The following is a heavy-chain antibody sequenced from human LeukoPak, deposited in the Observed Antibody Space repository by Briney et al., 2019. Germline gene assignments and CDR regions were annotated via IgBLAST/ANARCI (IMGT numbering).Heavy chain of an antibody. V-gene: IGHV3-30-3*01. J-gene: IGHJ4*02. CDR3: ARNWNDFDY. Sequence: GGSLRLSCAASGFTLSTYAMHWVRQAPGKGLEWVAVISSDGTNKNYADSVKGRFTISRDNSKNTLYLQMNSLRAEDTAVYYCARNWNDFDYWGQGTLVTVSS. CDR2: ISSDGTNK. CDR1: GFTLSTYA. D-gene: IGHD1-1*01.